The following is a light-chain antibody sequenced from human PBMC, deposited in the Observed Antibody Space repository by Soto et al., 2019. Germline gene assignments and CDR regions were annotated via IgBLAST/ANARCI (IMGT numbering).Light chain of an antibody. CDR3: QQYGSSLFT. J-gene: IGKJ3*01. CDR1: QSVSSSY. Sequence: EIVLTQSPGTLSLSPGERATLSCRASQSVSSSYLAWYQQKPGQAPRLLIYGASSRATGIPDRCSGSGSGTGFTLTNSRQEPEDFAVYYCQQYGSSLFTFGPGTKVDIK. V-gene: IGKV3-20*01. CDR2: GAS.